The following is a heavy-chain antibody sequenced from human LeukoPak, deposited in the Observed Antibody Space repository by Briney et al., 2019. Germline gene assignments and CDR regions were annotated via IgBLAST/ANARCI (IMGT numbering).Heavy chain of an antibody. J-gene: IGHJ3*02. CDR2: ISYDGSNK. CDR1: GFTFSSYA. Sequence: GGSLRLSCAASGFTFSSYAMHWVRQAPGKGLEWVAVISYDGSNKYYADSVKGRFTISRGNSKNTLYLQMNSLRADDTAMYYCARDRYCSSTSCYRDNAFDIWGQGTMVTVSS. CDR3: ARDRYCSSTSCYRDNAFDI. D-gene: IGHD2-2*02. V-gene: IGHV3-30-3*01.